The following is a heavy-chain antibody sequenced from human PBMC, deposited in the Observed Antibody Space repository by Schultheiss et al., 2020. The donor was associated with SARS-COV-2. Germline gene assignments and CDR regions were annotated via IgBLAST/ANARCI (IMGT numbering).Heavy chain of an antibody. CDR3: AKYGRKEVAGADEWFDP. V-gene: IGHV3-30*18. CDR2: ISYDGSNK. Sequence: GGSLRLSCAASGFIFNNHGMHWVRQAPGKGLEWVAVISYDGSNKYYADSVKGRFTISRDNSKNTLYLQMNSLRAEDTAVYYCAKYGRKEVAGADEWFDPWGQGTLVTVSS. D-gene: IGHD6-19*01. J-gene: IGHJ5*02. CDR1: GFIFNNHG.